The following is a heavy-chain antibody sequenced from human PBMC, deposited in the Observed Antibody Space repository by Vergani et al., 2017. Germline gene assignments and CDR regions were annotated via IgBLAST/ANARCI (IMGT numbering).Heavy chain of an antibody. CDR1: GFTFSSYG. CDR2: ISYDGSNK. Sequence: VQLVESGGGVVQPGRSLRLSCAASGFTFSSYGMHWVRQAPGKGLEWVAVISYDGSNKYYADSVKGRFTISRDNSKNTLYLQMNSLRAEDTAVYYCAKDHEYSYGSYGMDVWGQGTTVTVSS. J-gene: IGHJ6*02. D-gene: IGHD5-18*01. CDR3: AKDHEYSYGSYGMDV. V-gene: IGHV3-30*18.